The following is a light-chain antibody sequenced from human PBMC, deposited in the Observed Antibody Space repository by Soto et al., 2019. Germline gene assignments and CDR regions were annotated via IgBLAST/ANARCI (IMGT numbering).Light chain of an antibody. CDR3: QQYDSSPWT. CDR1: QSVSSSF. Sequence: EIVLTQSPGTLSLSPGERATLSCRASQSVSSSFLDWYQQKPGQAPRLLIYGASSRATVIPDRFSVSGSGTDFTLTISRLEPEDCAEYYGQQYDSSPWTLGQGTKVEIK. J-gene: IGKJ1*01. V-gene: IGKV3-20*01. CDR2: GAS.